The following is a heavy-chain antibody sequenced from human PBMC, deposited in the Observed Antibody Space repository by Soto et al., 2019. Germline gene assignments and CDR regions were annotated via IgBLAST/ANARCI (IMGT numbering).Heavy chain of an antibody. V-gene: IGHV4-39*07. Sequence: PSETLSLTCIVSGGSISSSSSYWGWIRQPPGKGLEWIGSIHHTGATYYKPSLKSRVTVSVDTSKNQFSLKLRSVTAADTAVYYCARVAGPRIDSSGSLDYWGQGTLVT. CDR1: GGSISSSSSY. CDR2: IHHTGAT. D-gene: IGHD3-22*01. J-gene: IGHJ4*02. CDR3: ARVAGPRIDSSGSLDY.